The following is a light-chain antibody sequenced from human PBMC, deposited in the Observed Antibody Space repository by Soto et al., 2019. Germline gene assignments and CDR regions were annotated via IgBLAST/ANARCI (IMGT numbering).Light chain of an antibody. Sequence: DIQMTQSPSTLSASVGDRVTITCRASQSISNWLAWYQQKPGKAPKLLVYDASSLERGVPSRFSGGGFGTEFTLTISSLQPDDFGTYYCQQYNSYSTFGQGTKVDIK. CDR1: QSISNW. CDR3: QQYNSYST. V-gene: IGKV1-5*01. J-gene: IGKJ1*01. CDR2: DAS.